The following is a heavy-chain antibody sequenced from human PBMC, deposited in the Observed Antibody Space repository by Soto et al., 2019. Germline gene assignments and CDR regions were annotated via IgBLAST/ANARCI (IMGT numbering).Heavy chain of an antibody. D-gene: IGHD3-22*01. Sequence: GGSLRLSCAASGFTFSSYGMHWVRQAPGKGLEWVAVIWYDGSNKYYADSVKGRFTISRDNSKNTLYLQMNSLRAEDTAVYYCARDHYYDSSGYPDYWGQGTLVTVSS. J-gene: IGHJ4*02. V-gene: IGHV3-33*01. CDR2: IWYDGSNK. CDR1: GFTFSSYG. CDR3: ARDHYYDSSGYPDY.